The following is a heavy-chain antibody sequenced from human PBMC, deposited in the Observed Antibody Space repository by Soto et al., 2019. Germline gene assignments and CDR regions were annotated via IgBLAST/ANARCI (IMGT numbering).Heavy chain of an antibody. CDR1: GFTFSSYG. V-gene: IGHV3-30*18. J-gene: IGHJ5*02. D-gene: IGHD2-15*01. CDR3: AKDASVAA. CDR2: ISYDGSNK. Sequence: PGGSLRLSCAASGFTFSSYGMHWVRQAPGKGLEWVAVISYDGSNKYYADSVKGRFTISRDNSKNTLYLQMNSLRAEDTAVYYCAKDASVAAWGQGTLVTVSS.